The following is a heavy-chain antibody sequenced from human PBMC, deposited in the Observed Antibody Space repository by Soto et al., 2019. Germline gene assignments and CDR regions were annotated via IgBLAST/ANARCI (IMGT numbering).Heavy chain of an antibody. CDR1: GYTITQLS. Sequence: GASVMVSCKVSGYTITQLSIHWVRTAPGKGLEWMGGFDPEDGETIYAQKFQGRVTMTEDTSTDTAYMELSSLRSEDTAVYYCATDSSGWGYYFDYWGQGTLVTVSS. J-gene: IGHJ4*02. CDR2: FDPEDGET. D-gene: IGHD6-19*01. V-gene: IGHV1-24*01. CDR3: ATDSSGWGYYFDY.